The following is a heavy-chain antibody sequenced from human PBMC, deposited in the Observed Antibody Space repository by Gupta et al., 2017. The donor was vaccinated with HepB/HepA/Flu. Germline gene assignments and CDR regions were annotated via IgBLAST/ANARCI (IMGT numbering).Heavy chain of an antibody. V-gene: IGHV1-2*02. CDR3: ARGRQENYGGNLDFDY. CDR1: GYTFTGYY. J-gene: IGHJ4*02. Sequence: QVQLVQSGAGVKKPGASVKVSCKASGYTFTGYYMHWVRQAPGQGLEWMGWINPNSGGTNYAQKFQGRVTMTRDTSISTAYMELSRLRSDDTAVYYCARGRQENYGGNLDFDYWGQGTLVTVSS. CDR2: INPNSGGT. D-gene: IGHD4-23*01.